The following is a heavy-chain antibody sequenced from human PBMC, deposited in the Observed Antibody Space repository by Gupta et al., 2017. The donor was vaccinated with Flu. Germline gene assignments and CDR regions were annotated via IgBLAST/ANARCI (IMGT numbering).Heavy chain of an antibody. J-gene: IGHJ4*02. V-gene: IGHV1-2*02. D-gene: IGHD1-14*01. Sequence: GQGLEWMGCIDPNSGDTNYTQKFQGRVTMTSDSSINTAYMDLSRLRFDDTAIYYCARPQLRSTGFDYWGQGTLVTVSS. CDR2: IDPNSGDT. CDR3: ARPQLRSTGFDY.